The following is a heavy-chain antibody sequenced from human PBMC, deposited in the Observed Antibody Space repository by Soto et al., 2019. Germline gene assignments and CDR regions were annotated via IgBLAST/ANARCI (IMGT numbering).Heavy chain of an antibody. V-gene: IGHV1-46*01. CDR3: ARNVRSVVRGVIGNYFDY. CDR2: INPSGGST. CDR1: GYTFTSYY. D-gene: IGHD3-10*01. J-gene: IGHJ4*02. Sequence: ASVKVSCKASGYTFTSYYMHWVRQAPGQGLEWMGIINPSGGSTSYAQKFQGRVTMTRDTSTSTVYMELSSLRSEDTAVYYCARNVRSVVRGVIGNYFDYWGQGTLVTVSS.